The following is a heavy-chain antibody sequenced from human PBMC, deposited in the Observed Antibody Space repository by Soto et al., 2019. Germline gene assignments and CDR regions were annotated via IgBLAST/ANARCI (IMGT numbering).Heavy chain of an antibody. Sequence: GGSLRLSCAGSGFTFSNYAMSWVRQAPGKGLAWVSAISGSGGSTYYADSVKGRFTVSRDNSKNTLYLQMNSLRAEDTALYYCAEVPVGATGRLDYWGQGTLVTVSS. J-gene: IGHJ4*02. CDR2: ISGSGGST. D-gene: IGHD1-26*01. CDR1: GFTFSNYA. V-gene: IGHV3-23*01. CDR3: AEVPVGATGRLDY.